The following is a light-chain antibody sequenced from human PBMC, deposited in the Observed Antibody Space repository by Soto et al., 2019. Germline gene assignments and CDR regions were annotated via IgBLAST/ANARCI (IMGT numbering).Light chain of an antibody. J-gene: IGLJ2*01. CDR1: SDDIGDYNY. V-gene: IGLV2-14*01. CDR2: EVS. Sequence: QSALTQPASVSGSPGQSITISCIGTSDDIGDYNYVSWYQQHPGEAPKLIIYEVSARPSGVSSRFSGSKSANTASLTITGLQAEDAADYYCSSYSTMSSLVFGGGTKLTVL. CDR3: SSYSTMSSLV.